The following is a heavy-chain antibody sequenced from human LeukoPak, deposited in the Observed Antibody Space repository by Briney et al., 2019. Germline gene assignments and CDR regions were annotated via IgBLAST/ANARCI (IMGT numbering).Heavy chain of an antibody. D-gene: IGHD3-22*01. V-gene: IGHV3-33*01. CDR3: ARNPYDSSGYKAPYWHFDL. CDR2: IGFDGSKK. J-gene: IGHJ2*01. CDR1: RFSLSNYA. Sequence: PGGSLRLSCAASRFSLSNYAMHWVRQAPGKGLEWVAYIGFDGSKKNFADSVKGRFTISRDNSKNTLYLQMNSLRAEDTAVYYCARNPYDSSGYKAPYWHFDLWGRGTLVTVSS.